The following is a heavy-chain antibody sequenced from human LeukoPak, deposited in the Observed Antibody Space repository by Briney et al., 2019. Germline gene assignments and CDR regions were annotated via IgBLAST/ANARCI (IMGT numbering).Heavy chain of an antibody. D-gene: IGHD2-2*02. CDR2: ISAIGGST. J-gene: IGHJ4*02. CDR1: GFAFTTYA. V-gene: IGHV3-23*01. Sequence: PGGSLRLSCAASGFAFTTYAMSWVRQAPGKGLEWVLSISAIGGSTYYADSVKGRFTISRDNSNNTLYLQMDSLRAEDTDVYYCAKGYCSSTRCYRFDFWGQGTLVTVSS. CDR3: AKGYCSSTRCYRFDF.